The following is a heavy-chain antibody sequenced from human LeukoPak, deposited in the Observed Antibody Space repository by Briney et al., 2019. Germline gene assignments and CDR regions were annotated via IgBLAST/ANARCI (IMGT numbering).Heavy chain of an antibody. D-gene: IGHD6-13*01. J-gene: IGHJ4*02. CDR3: ARDHGQDSSSWHPAFDY. Sequence: AVTVSFKGSGGTFISYAISWVRQAPGQGLEWMGGIIPIFGTANYAQKFQGRVTITTDESTSTAYMELSSLRSEDTAVYYCARDHGQDSSSWHPAFDYWGQGTLVTVSS. CDR1: GGTFISYA. CDR2: IIPIFGTA. V-gene: IGHV1-69*05.